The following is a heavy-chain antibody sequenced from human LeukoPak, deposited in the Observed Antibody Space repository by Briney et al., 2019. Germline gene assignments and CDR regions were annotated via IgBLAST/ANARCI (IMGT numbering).Heavy chain of an antibody. CDR2: MNPNSGNT. J-gene: IGHJ4*02. V-gene: IGHV1-8*01. Sequence: GASVKVSCKASGYTFTSYDINWVRQATGQGLEWMGWMNPNSGNTGYAQKFQGRVTMTRNTSISTAYMELSSLRSEDTAVYYCARVRCSGGSCYHLPVSFWGQGTLVTVSS. CDR3: ARVRCSGGSCYHLPVSF. D-gene: IGHD2-15*01. CDR1: GYTFTSYD.